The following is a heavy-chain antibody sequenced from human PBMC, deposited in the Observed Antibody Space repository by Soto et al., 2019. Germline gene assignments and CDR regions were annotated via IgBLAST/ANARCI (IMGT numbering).Heavy chain of an antibody. J-gene: IGHJ5*02. CDR1: GYSFTXYW. CDR2: IYPGDSDS. Sequence: PGESLKISXKASGYSFTXYWIGWVRQMPGKGLEWMVIIYPGDSDSRYSPSFQGQVTISADKSISTAYLQWSSLKASDTAMYYCARLRTVLRVLEGLPQRANHIEGGLLDAGGQGTLVTASS. D-gene: IGHD3-3*01. CDR3: ARLRTVLRVLEGLPQRANHIEGGLLDA. V-gene: IGHV5-51*01.